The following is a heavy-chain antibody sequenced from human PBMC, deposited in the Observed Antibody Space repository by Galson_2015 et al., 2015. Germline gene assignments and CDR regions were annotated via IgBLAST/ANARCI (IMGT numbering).Heavy chain of an antibody. CDR2: IRSKAYGGTT. Sequence: SLRLSCAASGFTFGDYAMNWVRQAPGKGLEWVGFIRSKAYGGTTEYAASVKGRFTISRDDSKSIAYLQMDSLKIEDTAVYYCTRPYCSGGSCSWYFDLWGRGTLVTVSS. CDR3: TRPYCSGGSCSWYFDL. D-gene: IGHD2-15*01. CDR1: GFTFGDYA. V-gene: IGHV3-49*04. J-gene: IGHJ2*01.